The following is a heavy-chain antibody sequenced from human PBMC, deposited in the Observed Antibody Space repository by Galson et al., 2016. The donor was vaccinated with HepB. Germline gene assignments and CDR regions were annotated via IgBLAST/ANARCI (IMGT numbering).Heavy chain of an antibody. CDR3: ASTPFGRATGINWFDP. Sequence: SLRLSCAASGFTFSSYSMHWVRQAPRKGPVWVARVSTDGSSTAYADSVQGRFTISRDNAKSTLYLQMNSLRAEDTAVYYCASTPFGRATGINWFDPWGQGTLVIVSS. CDR1: GFTFSSYS. CDR2: VSTDGSST. D-gene: IGHD1-26*01. J-gene: IGHJ5*02. V-gene: IGHV3-74*03.